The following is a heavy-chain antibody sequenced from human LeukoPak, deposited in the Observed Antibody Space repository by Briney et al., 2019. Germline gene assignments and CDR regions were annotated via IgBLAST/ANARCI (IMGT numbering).Heavy chain of an antibody. V-gene: IGHV1-18*01. J-gene: IGHJ6*03. CDR3: ARDRYSSSWSDYYYYYMDV. CDR1: GYTFTSYG. Sequence: ASVKVSCKASGYTFTSYGISWVRQAPGQGLEWMGWISAYNGNTNYAQKLQGRVTMTTDTSTSTAYMELRSLRSDDTAVYYCARDRYSSSWSDYYYYYMDVWGKGTTVTISS. CDR2: ISAYNGNT. D-gene: IGHD6-13*01.